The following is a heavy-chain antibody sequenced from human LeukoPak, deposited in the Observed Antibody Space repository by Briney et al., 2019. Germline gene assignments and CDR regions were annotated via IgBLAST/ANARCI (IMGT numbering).Heavy chain of an antibody. CDR2: IIPILGIA. V-gene: IGHV1-69*04. D-gene: IGHD2-2*01. CDR3: ARDKDIVVVPAAITPVWFDP. Sequence: SVKVSCKASGGTFSSYAISWVRQAPGQGLEWMGRIIPILGIANYAQKLQGRVTMTTDTSTSTAYMELRSLRSDDTAVYYCARDKDIVVVPAAITPVWFDPWGQGTLVTVSS. CDR1: GGTFSSYA. J-gene: IGHJ5*02.